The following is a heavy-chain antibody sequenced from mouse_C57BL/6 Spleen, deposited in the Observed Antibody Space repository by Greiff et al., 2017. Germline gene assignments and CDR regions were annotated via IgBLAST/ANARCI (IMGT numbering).Heavy chain of an antibody. Sequence: QVQLQQPGAELVRPGSSVKLSCKASGYTFTSYWMHWVKQRPIPGLEWIGNIDPSDSETHYNQKFKDKATLTVDKSSSTAYMQLSSLTAEDSAVYYCASMGEGAMDYWGQGTSVTVSS. CDR1: GYTFTSYW. CDR3: ASMGEGAMDY. V-gene: IGHV1-52*01. CDR2: IDPSDSET. D-gene: IGHD1-1*02. J-gene: IGHJ4*01.